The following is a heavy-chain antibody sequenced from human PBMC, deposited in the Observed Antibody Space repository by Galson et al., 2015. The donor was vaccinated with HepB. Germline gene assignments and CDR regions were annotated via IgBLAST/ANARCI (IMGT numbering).Heavy chain of an antibody. Sequence: SLRLSCAASGFIFSDYYMTWIRQTPGKGLEFISYISSSSGYTNYADSVKGRFTISRDNANNSLYLQMDSLRAEDSALYYCARISTGYSFLFDPWGQGTLVTVSS. CDR1: GFIFSDYY. J-gene: IGHJ5*02. V-gene: IGHV3-11*03. CDR3: ARISTGYSFLFDP. D-gene: IGHD3-9*01. CDR2: ISSSSGYT.